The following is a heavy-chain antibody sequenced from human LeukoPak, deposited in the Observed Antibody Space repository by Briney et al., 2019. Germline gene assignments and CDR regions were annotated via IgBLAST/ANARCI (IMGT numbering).Heavy chain of an antibody. D-gene: IGHD6-19*01. J-gene: IGHJ5*01. CDR1: GFSLSDYW. CDR2: IKQDGSEK. CDR3: VGGTGWLPLT. V-gene: IGHV3-7*01. Sequence: GGSLRLSCAASGFSLSDYWMTWVRQTPGKGPEWLANIKQDGSEKNYVESVNGRFIISRDNAKNSGYLQMNSLRAEDTAAYYCVGGTGWLPLTWGQGTLVTVSS.